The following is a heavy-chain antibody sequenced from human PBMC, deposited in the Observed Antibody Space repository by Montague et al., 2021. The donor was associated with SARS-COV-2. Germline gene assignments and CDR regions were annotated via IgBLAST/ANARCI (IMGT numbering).Heavy chain of an antibody. D-gene: IGHD2-2*01. V-gene: IGHV4-59*02. CDR1: GESVSGYY. CDR3: ARTIVVVSAASRYFDL. Sequence: SETLSLTCAVYGESVSGYYWSWIRKPLGKGLEWIGCIYYSGSTNHNPSLTSRVTISVDTSKTQFSLKLNSVTAADTAVYYCARTIVVVSAASRYFDLWGRGTLVTVSS. J-gene: IGHJ2*01. CDR2: IYYSGST.